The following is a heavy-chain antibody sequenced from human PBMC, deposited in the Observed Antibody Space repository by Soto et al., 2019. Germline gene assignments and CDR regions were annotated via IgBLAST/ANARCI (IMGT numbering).Heavy chain of an antibody. J-gene: IGHJ4*02. D-gene: IGHD5-12*01. CDR1: GYTFTNYA. Sequence: QVQLVQSGAEEKKPGASVKVSCKASGYTFTNYATHWVRQAPGQRLEWMGWINAGNGNTKYSQKFQGRVTITRDTSASTAYMELSSLISEDTAVYYCARVSGYYLPDYWGQGTLVTFSS. CDR3: ARVSGYYLPDY. V-gene: IGHV1-3*05. CDR2: INAGNGNT.